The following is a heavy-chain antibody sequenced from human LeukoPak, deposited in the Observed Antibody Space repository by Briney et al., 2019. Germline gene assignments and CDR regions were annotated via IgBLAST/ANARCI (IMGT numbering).Heavy chain of an antibody. CDR3: ARHALATVTDPSFDY. J-gene: IGHJ4*02. CDR1: GGSFSGYY. D-gene: IGHD2-21*02. CDR2: LYHSGST. V-gene: IGHV4-34*01. Sequence: SETLSLTCAVYGGSFSGYYWSWIRQPPGKGLEWIGSLYHSGSTYYKPSLKSRATISVDKSKNQCSLKLRSVTATDTAVYYCARHALATVTDPSFDYWGQGTLVTVSS.